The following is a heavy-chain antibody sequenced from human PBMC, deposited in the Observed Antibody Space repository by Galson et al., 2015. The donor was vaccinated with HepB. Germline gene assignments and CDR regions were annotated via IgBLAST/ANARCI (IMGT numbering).Heavy chain of an antibody. V-gene: IGHV3-23*01. CDR2: ISGSGGST. Sequence: SLRLSCAASGFTFSSYAMSWVRQAPGKGLEWVSAISGSGGSTYYADSVKGRFTISRDNSKNTLYLQMNSLRAEDTVVYYCAKDGLVVYAIKLWYFDYWGQGTLVTVSS. J-gene: IGHJ4*02. D-gene: IGHD2-8*02. CDR1: GFTFSSYA. CDR3: AKDGLVVYAIKLWYFDY.